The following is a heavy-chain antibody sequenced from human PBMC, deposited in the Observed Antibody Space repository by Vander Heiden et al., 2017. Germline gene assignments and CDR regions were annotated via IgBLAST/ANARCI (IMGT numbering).Heavy chain of an antibody. CDR3: ANQYYCSGAICSFDS. CDR1: GFIFNSYW. D-gene: IGHD2-15*01. V-gene: IGHV3-7*01. J-gene: IGHJ5*01. Sequence: EVQLVESGGGLVQPGGSLRLSCTASGFIFNSYWMSWVRQAPGKGLEWVANIKQDGSEKNYVDSVKGRFTISRDNAKNSLYLQMSSLRAEDTAVYYCANQYYCSGAICSFDSWGQGTLVTVSS. CDR2: IKQDGSEK.